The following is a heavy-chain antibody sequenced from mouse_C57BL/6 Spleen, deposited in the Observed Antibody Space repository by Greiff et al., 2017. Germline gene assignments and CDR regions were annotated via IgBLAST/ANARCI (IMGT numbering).Heavy chain of an antibody. V-gene: IGHV3-6*01. D-gene: IGHD1-3*01. CDR1: GYSITSGYY. Sequence: VQLQQSGPGLVKPSQSLSLTCSVTGYSITSGYYWNWIRQFPGNKLEWMGYISYDGSNNYNPSLKNRISITRDTSKNQFFLKLNSVTTEDTATYYCARGGSSHWYFDVWGTGTTVTVSS. J-gene: IGHJ1*03. CDR2: ISYDGSN. CDR3: ARGGSSHWYFDV.